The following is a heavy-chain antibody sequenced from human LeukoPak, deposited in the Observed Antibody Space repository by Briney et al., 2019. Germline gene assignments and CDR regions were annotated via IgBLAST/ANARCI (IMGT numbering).Heavy chain of an antibody. CDR1: GFTFSSYG. CDR3: VRVDGGY. V-gene: IGHV3-74*01. D-gene: IGHD3-16*01. Sequence: GGSLRLSCAASGFTFSSYGMHCVRQGPGKGLVWVSRINSDGSTTNYADSVKGRFTISRDNAKNTLYSQMNSLRAEDTAVYYCVRVDGGYWGQGTLVTVSS. CDR2: INSDGSTT. J-gene: IGHJ4*02.